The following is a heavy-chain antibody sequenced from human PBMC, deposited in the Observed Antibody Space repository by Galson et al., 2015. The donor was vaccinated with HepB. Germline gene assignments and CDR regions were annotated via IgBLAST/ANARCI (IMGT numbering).Heavy chain of an antibody. CDR2: INAGNGNR. CDR3: ARDSRMVRGVIIPNWFDP. J-gene: IGHJ5*02. D-gene: IGHD3-10*01. V-gene: IGHV1-3*01. CDR1: GYTFTSYA. Sequence: SVKVSCKASGYTFTSYAMHWVRQAPGQRLEWMGWINAGNGNRKYSQKFQGRVTITRDTSASTAYMELSSLRSEDTAVYYCARDSRMVRGVIIPNWFDPWGQGTLVTVSS.